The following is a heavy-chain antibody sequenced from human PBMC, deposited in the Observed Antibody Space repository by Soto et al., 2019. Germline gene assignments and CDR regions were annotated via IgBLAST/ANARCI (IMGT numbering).Heavy chain of an antibody. CDR2: IYYSGST. CDR3: ARAAAGTLPNFDY. D-gene: IGHD6-13*01. Sequence: PSETLSLTCTVSGGSISSYYWSWIRQPPGKGLEWIGYIYYSGSTNYNPSLKSRVTISVDTSKNQFSLELSSVTAADTAVYYCARAAAGTLPNFDYWGQGTLVTVSS. V-gene: IGHV4-59*01. J-gene: IGHJ4*02. CDR1: GGSISSYY.